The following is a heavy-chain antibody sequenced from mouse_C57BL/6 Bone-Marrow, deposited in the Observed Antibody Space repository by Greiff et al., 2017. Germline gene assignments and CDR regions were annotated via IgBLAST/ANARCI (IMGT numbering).Heavy chain of an antibody. Sequence: QVQLQQSGAELVKPGASVKISCKASGYAFSSYWMNWVKQRPGKGLEWIGQIYPGDGDTNYNGKFKGKATLTADKSSSTAYMQLSSLTSEDSAVYFCARRGLAVLWDYWGQGTTLTVSS. CDR2: IYPGDGDT. CDR3: ARRGLAVLWDY. D-gene: IGHD1-1*02. J-gene: IGHJ2*01. CDR1: GYAFSSYW. V-gene: IGHV1-80*01.